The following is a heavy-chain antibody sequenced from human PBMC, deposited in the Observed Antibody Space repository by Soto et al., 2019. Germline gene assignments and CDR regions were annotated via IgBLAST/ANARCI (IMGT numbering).Heavy chain of an antibody. Sequence: QLSESGGGLLQPGGSLTLSCAASGFTLTYAMTWVRQPPGKGLEWVSSMNGAATSTSYADSVKGRFTMSRDNSKNTLYLELNTLRPEDTAVYYCARGGADHYNYGMDVWSQGTTVIVSS. J-gene: IGHJ6*02. V-gene: IGHV3-23*05. CDR2: MNGAATST. CDR1: GFTLTYA. D-gene: IGHD3-10*01. CDR3: ARGGADHYNYGMDV.